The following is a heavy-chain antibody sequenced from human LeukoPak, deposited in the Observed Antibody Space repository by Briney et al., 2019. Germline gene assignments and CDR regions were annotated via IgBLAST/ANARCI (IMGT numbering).Heavy chain of an antibody. CDR3: ARDRVNYYDSSPFDY. Sequence: SETLSLTRTVSGGSISNYYWNWIRQPAGKGLEGIGHIYASGSTNYNPSLKSRVTMSVDTSKNQFSLKLSSVTAADTAVYYCARDRVNYYDSSPFDYWGQGSLVTVSS. CDR1: GGSISNYY. CDR2: IYASGST. V-gene: IGHV4-4*07. D-gene: IGHD3-22*01. J-gene: IGHJ4*02.